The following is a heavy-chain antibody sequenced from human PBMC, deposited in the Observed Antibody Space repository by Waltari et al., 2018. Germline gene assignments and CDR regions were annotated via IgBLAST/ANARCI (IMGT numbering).Heavy chain of an antibody. J-gene: IGHJ6*03. CDR2: IRYDGTKK. V-gene: IGHV3-30*02. Sequence: VQPGGSLRLSCTASRFSFSHYGMHWVRQAPGKGLEWLAFIRYDGTKKYYADSGKDRFTISRDNSENTMYLQMNSLKAEDTAIYYCAKLSAAAGTESDMDVWGNGTTVTVSS. CDR3: AKLSAAAGTESDMDV. D-gene: IGHD6-13*01. CDR1: RFSFSHYG.